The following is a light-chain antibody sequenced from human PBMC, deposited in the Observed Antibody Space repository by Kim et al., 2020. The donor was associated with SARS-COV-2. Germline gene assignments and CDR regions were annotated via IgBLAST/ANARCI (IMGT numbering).Light chain of an antibody. V-gene: IGLV3-19*01. CDR3: NSRDSSGTVV. Sequence: SSELTQDPAVSVALGQTVRITCQGDSLRTYYATWYRQKPGQAPVLVIYGKNNRPSGIPDRFAGSSSGNTASLTVTGAQPEDEADYYCNSRDSSGTVVFGGGTQLTVL. J-gene: IGLJ2*01. CDR1: SLRTYY. CDR2: GKN.